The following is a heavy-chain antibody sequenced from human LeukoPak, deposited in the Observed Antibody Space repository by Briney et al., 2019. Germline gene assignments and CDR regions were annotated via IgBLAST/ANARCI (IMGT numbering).Heavy chain of an antibody. CDR3: AKEGSYYYNSSDYYYPFEY. V-gene: IGHV3-23*01. CDR2: ISGSGGST. D-gene: IGHD3-22*01. Sequence: GGSLRLSCETSGFTFSTYAMSWVRQAPGKGLEWVSGISGSGGSTYYADSVKGRFTISRDNSKNTLYLQLNSLRAEDTAVYYFAKEGSYYYNSSDYYYPFEYWGQGTLVTVSS. CDR1: GFTFSTYA. J-gene: IGHJ4*02.